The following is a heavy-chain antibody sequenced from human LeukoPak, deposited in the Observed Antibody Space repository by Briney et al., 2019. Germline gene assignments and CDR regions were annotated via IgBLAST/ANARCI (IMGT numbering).Heavy chain of an antibody. D-gene: IGHD2/OR15-2a*01. V-gene: IGHV3-11*01. Sequence: PGGPLRLSCAASGLRFSDYYVSWIRQAPGKGLQWVSYISSGGDIMHYADSVKGRFTSSRDNAKNSGYLEMNSLGAEDTAVYCATNLIGAGEYFQQWGQGTLVTVSS. CDR2: ISSGGDIM. CDR1: GLRFSDYY. J-gene: IGHJ1*01. CDR3: TNLIGAGEYFQQ.